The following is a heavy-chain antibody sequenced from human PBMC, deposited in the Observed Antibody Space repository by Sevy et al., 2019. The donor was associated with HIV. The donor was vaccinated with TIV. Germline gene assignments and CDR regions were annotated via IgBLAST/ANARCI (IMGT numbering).Heavy chain of an antibody. CDR2: ISGSGGST. J-gene: IGHJ3*02. D-gene: IGHD3-22*01. CDR1: GFTFSSYA. V-gene: IGHV3-23*01. Sequence: GGSLRLSCAASGFTFSSYAMSWVRQAPGKGLEWVSAISGSGGSTYYADSVKGRFTISRDNSQNTLYLQMNSLRAEDTAVYYCAKDNYYDSSGYLRDAFDIWGQGTMVTVSS. CDR3: AKDNYYDSSGYLRDAFDI.